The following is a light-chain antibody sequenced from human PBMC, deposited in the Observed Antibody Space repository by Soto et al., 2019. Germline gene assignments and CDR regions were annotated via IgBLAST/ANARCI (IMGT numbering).Light chain of an antibody. CDR3: QQRSNWPPIT. CDR2: DAS. CDR1: QSVSSY. Sequence: EILMTQSPATLSVSAGDRVTLSCRASQSVSSYLAWYQQKPGQAPKLLIYDASNRATGIPARFSGSGSGTEFTLTISSLEPEDFLVYYCQQRSNWPPITFGQGTRREIK. V-gene: IGKV3-11*01. J-gene: IGKJ5*01.